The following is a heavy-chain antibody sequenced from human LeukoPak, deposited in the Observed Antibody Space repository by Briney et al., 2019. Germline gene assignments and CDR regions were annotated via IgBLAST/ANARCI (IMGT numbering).Heavy chain of an antibody. CDR3: ARVGYSSGWYGSYAY. CDR1: GFTFSSYA. J-gene: IGHJ4*02. D-gene: IGHD6-19*01. CDR2: ISYDGSNK. Sequence: PGGSLRLSCAASGFTFSSYAMHWVRQAPGKGLEWVAVISYDGSNKYYADSVKGRFTISRDNSKNTLYLQMNSLRAEDTAVYYCARVGYSSGWYGSYAYWGQGTLVTVSS. V-gene: IGHV3-30*04.